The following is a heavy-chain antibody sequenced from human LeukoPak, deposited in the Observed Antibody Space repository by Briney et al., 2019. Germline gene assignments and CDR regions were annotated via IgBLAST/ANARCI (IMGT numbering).Heavy chain of an antibody. CDR1: GGSISSYY. CDR2: IYTSGST. CDR3: ASDRYCSSTSCYTVGY. Sequence: SETLSLTCTVSGGSISSYYWSWIRQPPGKGLKWIGYIYTSGSTNYNPSLKSRVTISVDTSKNQFSPKLSSVTAADTAVYYCASDRYCSSTSCYTVGYRGQGTLVTVSS. J-gene: IGHJ4*02. V-gene: IGHV4-4*09. D-gene: IGHD2-2*02.